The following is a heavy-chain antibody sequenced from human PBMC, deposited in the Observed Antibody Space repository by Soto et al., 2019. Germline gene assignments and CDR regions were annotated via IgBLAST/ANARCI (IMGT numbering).Heavy chain of an antibody. CDR3: ARAGQRSGTYYYYYMDV. J-gene: IGHJ6*03. Sequence: EVQLVESGGGLVQPGGSLRLSCAASGFTFSDHYMDWVRQAPGKGLEWVGRTRNKANSYTTEYAASVKGRFTISRDDSKNSLYLQMNSLKTEDTAVYYCARAGQRSGTYYYYYMDVWGKGTTVTVSS. CDR2: TRNKANSYTT. CDR1: GFTFSDHY. V-gene: IGHV3-72*01. D-gene: IGHD3-10*01.